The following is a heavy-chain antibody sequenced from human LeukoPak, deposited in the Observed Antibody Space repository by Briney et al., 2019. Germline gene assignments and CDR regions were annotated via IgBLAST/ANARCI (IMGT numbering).Heavy chain of an antibody. V-gene: IGHV4-30-4*01. D-gene: IGHD1-1*01. CDR1: GGSISSGDYY. J-gene: IGHJ6*02. Sequence: SETLSLTCTVSGGSISSGDYYWSWIRQPPGKGLEWIGYIYYSGSTYYNPSLKSRVTISADTSKNQFSLKLSSVTAADTAVYYCARGSDRLDRGYYYGMDVWGQGTTVTVSS. CDR2: IYYSGST. CDR3: ARGSDRLDRGYYYGMDV.